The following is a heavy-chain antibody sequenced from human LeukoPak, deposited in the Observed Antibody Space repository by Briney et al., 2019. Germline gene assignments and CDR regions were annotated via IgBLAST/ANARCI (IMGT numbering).Heavy chain of an antibody. CDR1: GYSFTSYW. J-gene: IGHJ5*02. CDR2: IYHGDTDS. D-gene: IGHD3-16*01. CDR3: VRPDGGMITVSPFDP. V-gene: IGHV5-51*01. Sequence: GESLKISCKGSGYSFTSYWIGWVRQMPGKGLEWMGIIYHGDTDSRYSQSFQSQVPMSVDKSLSTAYLQCSGLKAPATTMYYCVRPDGGMITVSPFDPWGQGALVTVSP.